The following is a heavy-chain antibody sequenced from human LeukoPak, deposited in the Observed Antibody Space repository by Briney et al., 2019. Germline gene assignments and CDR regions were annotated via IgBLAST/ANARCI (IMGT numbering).Heavy chain of an antibody. CDR1: GFTFSSYW. D-gene: IGHD3-3*01. Sequence: PGGSLRLSCAPSGFTFSSYWMHWVRQAPGKGLVWVSRINSDGRSTSYADSVKGRFTISRDNAKNTLYLQMNSLRAEDTAVYYCARGSAVRFLDQGTFDIWGQGTMVTVSS. J-gene: IGHJ3*02. V-gene: IGHV3-74*01. CDR2: INSDGRST. CDR3: ARGSAVRFLDQGTFDI.